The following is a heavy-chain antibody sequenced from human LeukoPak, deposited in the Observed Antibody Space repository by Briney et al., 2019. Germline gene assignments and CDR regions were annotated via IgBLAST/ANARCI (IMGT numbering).Heavy chain of an antibody. J-gene: IGHJ4*02. V-gene: IGHV1-8*01. Sequence: ASVEVSCKASGYTFTSYDINWVRQATGQGLEWMGWMSPNSGNTGYAQKFQGRVTMTRNTSINTAYMELSSLRSEDTAVYFCARGPHTSGWPQHYYWGQGTLVTVSS. CDR1: GYTFTSYD. CDR2: MSPNSGNT. CDR3: ARGPHTSGWPQHYY. D-gene: IGHD6-19*01.